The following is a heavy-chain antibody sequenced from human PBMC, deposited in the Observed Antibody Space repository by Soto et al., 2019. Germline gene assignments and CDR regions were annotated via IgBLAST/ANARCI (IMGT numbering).Heavy chain of an antibody. D-gene: IGHD3-10*01. J-gene: IGHJ6*04. CDR3: ASRGVPAPSAYYGMDV. CDR2: IDPSDSYT. V-gene: IGHV5-10-1*01. Sequence: LGDAVKISCKASGYSFTSYWISCVRQMHTKGLEWMGRIDPSDSYTNYRPSFQGHVTISADKSISMAYLQWSSLKAAANAMYYCASRGVPAPSAYYGMDVWGTGNTVTVSS. CDR1: GYSFTSYW.